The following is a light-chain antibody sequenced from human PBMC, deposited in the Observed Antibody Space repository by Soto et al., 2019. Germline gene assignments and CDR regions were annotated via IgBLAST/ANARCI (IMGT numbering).Light chain of an antibody. Sequence: EIVMTQSPATLSVSPGERATLSCRAGQNIHTNLAWYQQKPGQAPRLLIYGASTRATGIPARFSGSGSGTEFTLTISSLQSEDFAVYYCQQFNYWPPITFGQGTRLEIK. J-gene: IGKJ5*01. CDR3: QQFNYWPPIT. CDR1: QNIHTN. CDR2: GAS. V-gene: IGKV3-15*01.